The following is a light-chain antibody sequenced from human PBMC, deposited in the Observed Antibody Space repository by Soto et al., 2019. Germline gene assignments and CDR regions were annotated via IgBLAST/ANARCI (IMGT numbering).Light chain of an antibody. J-gene: IGLJ1*01. Sequence: QSALTQPPSVSGSPGQSITISCTGTSSDVGGYNDVYWYQHHPGKAPKLMNYDVSNRPSGVSNRCSGSKSGNTASLTISGLEAEDEADYYCSSYTSSSPYVFGAGTKVTVL. CDR3: SSYTSSSPYV. V-gene: IGLV2-14*03. CDR2: DVS. CDR1: SSDVGGYND.